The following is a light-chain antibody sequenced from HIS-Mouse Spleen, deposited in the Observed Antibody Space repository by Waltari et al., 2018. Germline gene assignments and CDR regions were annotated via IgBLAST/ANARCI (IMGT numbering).Light chain of an antibody. J-gene: IGKJ5*01. CDR1: QSLLHSNGYNY. V-gene: IGKV2-28*01. CDR3: MQALQTPIT. Sequence: DIVMTQSPLSLPVTPGEPASISCRSSQSLLHSNGYNYLDWYLQKPGQSPQLLIYLGSNRASGVPDRCGGSGSGTDFTLKISRVEAEDVGVYYCMQALQTPITFGQGTRLEIK. CDR2: LGS.